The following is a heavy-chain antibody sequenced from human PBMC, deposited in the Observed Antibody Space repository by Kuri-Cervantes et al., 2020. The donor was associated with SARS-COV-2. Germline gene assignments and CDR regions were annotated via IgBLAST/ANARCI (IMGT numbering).Heavy chain of an antibody. D-gene: IGHD6-19*01. Sequence: GGSLRLSCKGSGYSFTSYWIGWVRQMPGKGLEWMGIIYPGDSDTRYSPSFQGQVTISADKSISTAYLQWSSLKASDTAMYYCARRDSSGWSYTFDYWGQGTLVTVSS. J-gene: IGHJ4*02. CDR3: ARRDSSGWSYTFDY. CDR1: GYSFTSYW. V-gene: IGHV5-51*01. CDR2: IYPGDSDT.